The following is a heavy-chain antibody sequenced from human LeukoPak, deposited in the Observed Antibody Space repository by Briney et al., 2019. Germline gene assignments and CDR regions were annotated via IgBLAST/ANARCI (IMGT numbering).Heavy chain of an antibody. J-gene: IGHJ4*02. V-gene: IGHV3-23*01. CDR3: TKGGHGDY. CDR1: GFPFSTFP. Sequence: GGSLRLSCQASGFPFSTFPMSWVRQAPGKGLEWVSTLSGDGSDTYYADSVKGRFTISRDTSKNTLFLQMNSLRADDTAIYYCTKGGHGDYWGQGTMVTISS. CDR2: LSGDGSDT. D-gene: IGHD2-21*02.